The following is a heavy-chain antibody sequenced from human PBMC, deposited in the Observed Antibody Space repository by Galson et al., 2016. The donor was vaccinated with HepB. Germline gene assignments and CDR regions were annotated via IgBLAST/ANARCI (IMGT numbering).Heavy chain of an antibody. CDR1: GGSVNSGSYY. CDR3: ARSARYCSGTSCYLPYFDY. CDR2: IYYSGST. V-gene: IGHV4-61*01. D-gene: IGHD2-2*01. Sequence: SETLSLTCTVSGGSVNSGSYYWSWIRQPPGKGLEWIGYIYYSGSTNYNPSLKSRVTISVDTSKNQFSLKLSSVIAADTAVYYCARSARYCSGTSCYLPYFDYWGQGTLVTVSS. J-gene: IGHJ4*02.